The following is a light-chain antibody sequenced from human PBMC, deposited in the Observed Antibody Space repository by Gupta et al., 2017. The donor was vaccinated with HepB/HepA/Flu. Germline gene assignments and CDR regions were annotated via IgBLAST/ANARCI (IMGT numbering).Light chain of an antibody. Sequence: QSALTQPPSASGSPGQSVPISCTVTSSDVGGYNHVSWYQQHPGTAPKLMIFEVNQRPSGVPDRFSGSKSGNTASLTVSGLQADDEANYYCSSYAGSNNVVFGGGTKLTVL. CDR1: SSDVGGYNH. CDR3: SSYAGSNNVV. J-gene: IGLJ2*01. CDR2: EVN. V-gene: IGLV2-8*01.